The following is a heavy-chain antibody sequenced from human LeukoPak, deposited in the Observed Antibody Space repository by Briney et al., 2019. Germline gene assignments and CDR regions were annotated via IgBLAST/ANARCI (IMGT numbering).Heavy chain of an antibody. CDR2: INSDGSST. V-gene: IGHV3-74*01. J-gene: IGHJ6*03. CDR1: GFTFSSYW. Sequence: GGSLRLSCAASGFTFSSYWMHWVRQAPGKGLGWGSRINSDGSSTSYADSVKRRFTISRDNAKNTLYLQMNSLRAEDTAVYYCARASGSYYHYYYSMDVWGKGTTVAVSS. D-gene: IGHD1-26*01. CDR3: ARASGSYYHYYYSMDV.